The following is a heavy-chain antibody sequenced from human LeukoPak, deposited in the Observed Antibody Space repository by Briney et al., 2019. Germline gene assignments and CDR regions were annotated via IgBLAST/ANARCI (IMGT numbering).Heavy chain of an antibody. V-gene: IGHV3-21*01. D-gene: IGHD1-26*01. CDR2: ISSSSSYI. J-gene: IGHJ4*02. Sequence: GGSLRLSCAASGFTFSSYAMSWVRQAPGKGLEWVSSISSSSSYIYYADSVKGRFTISRDNAKNSLYLQMNSLRAEDTAVYYCARDSGGIHSGSYSGIDYWGQGTLVTVSS. CDR3: ARDSGGIHSGSYSGIDY. CDR1: GFTFSSYA.